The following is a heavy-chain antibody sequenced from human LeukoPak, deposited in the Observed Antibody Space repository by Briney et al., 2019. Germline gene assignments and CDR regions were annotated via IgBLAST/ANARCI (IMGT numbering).Heavy chain of an antibody. Sequence: ASVKVSCKASGGTFSSYAIGWVRQAPGQGLEWMGGIIPIFGTANYAQKFQGRVTITADKSTSTAYMELSSLRSEDTAVYYCARHVFGYSSGHNWFDPWGQGTLVTVSS. J-gene: IGHJ5*02. CDR2: IIPIFGTA. CDR3: ARHVFGYSSGHNWFDP. CDR1: GGTFSSYA. V-gene: IGHV1-69*06. D-gene: IGHD6-19*01.